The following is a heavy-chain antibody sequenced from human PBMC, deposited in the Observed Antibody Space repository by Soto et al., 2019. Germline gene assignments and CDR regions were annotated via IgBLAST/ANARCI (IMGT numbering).Heavy chain of an antibody. J-gene: IGHJ4*02. CDR3: AKDFMGVVADYFDY. CDR2: ISRSGGDT. D-gene: IGHD3-22*01. V-gene: IGHV3-23*01. Sequence: PGGSLRLSCAASGFTFSTYAMSWVRQAPGKGLEWVSDISRSGGDTYYADSVKGRFTISRDNSKNTLYLQMNSLRAEDTAVYYCAKDFMGVVADYFDYWGQGTLVTVSS. CDR1: GFTFSTYA.